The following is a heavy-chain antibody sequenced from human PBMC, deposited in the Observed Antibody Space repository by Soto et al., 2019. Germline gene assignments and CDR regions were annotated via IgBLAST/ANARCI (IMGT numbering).Heavy chain of an antibody. CDR3: ARFYCWSYSFIGVFCY. CDR1: GASISSYY. Sequence: SETLSLTCTVSGASISSYYWSWIRQPPGKGLEWIGYIYYSGSTNYNPSLKSRVTISVDTSKNQFSLKLSSVTAADTAVYYCARFYCWSYSFIGVFCYCGQGSLVTV. V-gene: IGHV4-59*01. J-gene: IGHJ4*02. D-gene: IGHD1-26*01. CDR2: IYYSGST.